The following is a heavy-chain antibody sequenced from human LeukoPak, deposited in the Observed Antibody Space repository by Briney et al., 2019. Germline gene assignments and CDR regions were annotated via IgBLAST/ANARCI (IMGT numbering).Heavy chain of an antibody. J-gene: IGHJ3*02. CDR3: ASDVTLIVTFIGDAFDI. Sequence: GGSLRLSCAASGFTFDDYGMSWVRQAPGKGLEWVATIDWNGDNTAYADSVKGRFTISRDNAKNSLYLQMNSLRAEVTALYYCASDVTLIVTFIGDAFDIWGQGTMVTVSS. CDR2: IDWNGDNT. D-gene: IGHD3-22*01. CDR1: GFTFDDYG. V-gene: IGHV3-20*04.